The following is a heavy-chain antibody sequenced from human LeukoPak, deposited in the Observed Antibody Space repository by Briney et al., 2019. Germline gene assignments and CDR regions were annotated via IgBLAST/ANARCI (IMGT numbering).Heavy chain of an antibody. D-gene: IGHD3-3*01. Sequence: SGGSLRLSCAASGLTFDDYGMSWVRQAPGKGLEWVSGINWNGGSTGYADSVKGRFTISRDNAKNSLYLQMNSLRAEDTALYYCARYYDFWSGSIGYYYYMDVWGKGTTVTVSS. J-gene: IGHJ6*03. V-gene: IGHV3-20*04. CDR2: INWNGGST. CDR3: ARYYDFWSGSIGYYYYMDV. CDR1: GLTFDDYG.